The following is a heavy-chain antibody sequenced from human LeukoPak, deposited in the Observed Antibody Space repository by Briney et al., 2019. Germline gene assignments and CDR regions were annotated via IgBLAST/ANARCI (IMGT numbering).Heavy chain of an antibody. CDR3: ARDYYGSGTRFDP. Sequence: SETLSLTCAVSGGSISNSNWWSWVRQPPGKGLEWIGEIFHSGSINYNPSLKSRVTISVDKSKNHFSLKVSSVTAADTAVYYCARDYYGSGTRFDPWGQGTLVTVSS. CDR2: IFHSGSI. CDR1: GGSISNSNW. V-gene: IGHV4-4*02. D-gene: IGHD3-10*01. J-gene: IGHJ5*02.